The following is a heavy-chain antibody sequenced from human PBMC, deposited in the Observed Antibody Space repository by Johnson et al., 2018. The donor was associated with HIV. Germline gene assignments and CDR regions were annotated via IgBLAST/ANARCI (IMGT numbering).Heavy chain of an antibody. D-gene: IGHD5-18*01. J-gene: IGHJ3*02. CDR1: GLTVSTNY. V-gene: IGHV3-66*01. CDR2: VYSDGNT. Sequence: VQLVESGGGMVQPGGSLRLSCAASGLTVSTNYMSWVRQAPGRGLEWVSVVYSDGNTYYADSVKDRFTISRDNSKNTLYLQMNSLRAEDTAVYYCVRSIQLWLPGAFDIWYQGTMVTVSS. CDR3: VRSIQLWLPGAFDI.